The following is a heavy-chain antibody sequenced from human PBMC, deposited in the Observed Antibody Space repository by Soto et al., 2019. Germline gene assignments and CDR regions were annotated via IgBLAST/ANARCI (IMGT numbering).Heavy chain of an antibody. CDR2: ISGDGSST. CDR1: GLTFRRYW. D-gene: IGHD1-7*01. J-gene: IGHJ3*01. V-gene: IGHV3-74*01. CDR3: ARSLPGTYGAFDL. Sequence: EVQLVDSGGGLVRPGGSLRLSGAAPGLTFRRYWMHWVRQIPGKGLVWVSRISGDGSSTNYADSVKGRFTISRDNAKNTVYLQIDSLRAEDTAVYYCARSLPGTYGAFDLWGQGTMVTVSS.